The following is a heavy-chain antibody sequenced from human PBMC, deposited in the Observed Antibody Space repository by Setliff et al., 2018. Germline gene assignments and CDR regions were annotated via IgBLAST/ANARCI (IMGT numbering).Heavy chain of an antibody. CDR1: GDSISSYY. Sequence: SETLSLTCTVSGDSISSYYWSWIRQPAGKGLEWIGRIYTRGSTNYNPSLKSRVTMSIDTSKNQFSLKLNSVTAADMAVYYCARVSYSFWSGSYYFYYMDVWG. CDR2: IYTRGST. V-gene: IGHV4-4*07. J-gene: IGHJ6*03. D-gene: IGHD3-3*01. CDR3: ARVSYSFWSGSYYFYYMDV.